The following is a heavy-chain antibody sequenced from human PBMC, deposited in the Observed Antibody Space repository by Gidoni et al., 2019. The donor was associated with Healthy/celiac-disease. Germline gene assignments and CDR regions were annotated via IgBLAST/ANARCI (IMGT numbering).Heavy chain of an antibody. CDR1: GFPFSSYS. Sequence: QVQLVESGGGVVQPGRSLRLSCAASGFPFSSYSLHWVRQAPGKGLEWVAVIWYDGSNKYYADSVKGRFTISRDKSKNTLYLQMNSLRAEDTAVYYCARSGAMTTVTRWAYGMDVWGQGTTVTVSS. CDR2: IWYDGSNK. D-gene: IGHD4-17*01. J-gene: IGHJ6*02. V-gene: IGHV3-33*01. CDR3: ARSGAMTTVTRWAYGMDV.